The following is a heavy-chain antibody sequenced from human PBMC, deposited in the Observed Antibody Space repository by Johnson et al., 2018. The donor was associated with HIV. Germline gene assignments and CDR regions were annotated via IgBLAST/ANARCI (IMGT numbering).Heavy chain of an antibody. CDR1: GIIFSHYG. J-gene: IGHJ3*02. V-gene: IGHV3-30*18. D-gene: IGHD6-6*01. Sequence: QVQLVESGGGVVQPGRSLRLSCAVSGIIFSHYGMHWVRQAPGKGLEWVALISYDGSNKYYADSVKGRFTISRDNSKNTLYLQMNSLRAEDTAVYYCAKSSSSFGAFDIWGQGTMVTVSS. CDR3: AKSSSSFGAFDI. CDR2: ISYDGSNK.